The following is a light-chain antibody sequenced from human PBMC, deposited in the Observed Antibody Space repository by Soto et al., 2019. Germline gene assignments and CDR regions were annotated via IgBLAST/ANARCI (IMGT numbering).Light chain of an antibody. J-gene: IGLJ2*01. V-gene: IGLV2-8*01. CDR3: SSYTGNNNVL. Sequence: QSALTQPPSASGSPGQSVTISCTGTSSDVGDFTYVSWHQQHPGKAPKLLLYDFTKRPSGVPDRFSGSKSGNTASPTVSGLQTEDEADYYCSSYTGNNNVLFGAGTKLTVL. CDR1: SSDVGDFTY. CDR2: DFT.